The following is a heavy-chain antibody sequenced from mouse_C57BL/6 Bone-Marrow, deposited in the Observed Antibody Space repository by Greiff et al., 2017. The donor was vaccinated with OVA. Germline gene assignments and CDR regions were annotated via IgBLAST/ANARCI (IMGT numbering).Heavy chain of an antibody. Sequence: EVKVEESGGGLVKPGGSLKLSCAASGFTFSDYGMHWVRQAPEKGLEWVAYISSGSSTIYYADTVKGRFTISRDNAKNTLFLQMTSLRSEDTAMYYCARINSWYFDVWGTGTTVTVSS. V-gene: IGHV5-17*01. D-gene: IGHD4-1*02. CDR2: ISSGSSTI. CDR1: GFTFSDYG. CDR3: ARINSWYFDV. J-gene: IGHJ1*03.